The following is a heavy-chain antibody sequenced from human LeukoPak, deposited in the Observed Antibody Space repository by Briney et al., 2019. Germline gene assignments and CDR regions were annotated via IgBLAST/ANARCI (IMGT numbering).Heavy chain of an antibody. V-gene: IGHV4-59*01. CDR3: ARVKGYMTEDYFDY. Sequence: SETLSLTCTVSGGSINSYYWSWIRQPPGKGLEWIGYIYYSGSTNYNPSLKSRVTISVDTSKNQFSLRLSSVTAADTAVYYCARVKGYMTEDYFDYWGQGTLITVSS. CDR1: GGSINSYY. CDR2: IYYSGST. J-gene: IGHJ4*02. D-gene: IGHD6-13*01.